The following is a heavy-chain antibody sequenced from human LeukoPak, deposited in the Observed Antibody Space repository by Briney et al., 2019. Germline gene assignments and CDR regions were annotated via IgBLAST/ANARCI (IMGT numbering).Heavy chain of an antibody. D-gene: IGHD2-15*01. CDR3: AKGRVVVAATGYAFDI. Sequence: GGSLRLSCEASGFTFSNYWMSWVRQAPGKGLEWVANIKQDGREKNYVDSVRGRFTISRDNSKNTLYLQMNSLRAEDTAVYYCAKGRVVVAATGYAFDIWGQGTMVTVSS. J-gene: IGHJ3*02. CDR2: IKQDGREK. V-gene: IGHV3-7*03. CDR1: GFTFSNYW.